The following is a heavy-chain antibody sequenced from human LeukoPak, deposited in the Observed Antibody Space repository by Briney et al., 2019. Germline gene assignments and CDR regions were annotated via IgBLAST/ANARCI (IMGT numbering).Heavy chain of an antibody. V-gene: IGHV7-4-1*02. J-gene: IGHJ4*02. CDR3: ARDGVKWELLARSPFDY. Sequence: ASAKVSCKASGYTFTSYAMNWVRQAPGQGLEWMGWINTNTGNPTYAQGFTGRFVFSLDTSVSTAYLQISSLKAEDTAVYYCARDGVKWELLARSPFDYWGQGTLVTVSS. CDR1: GYTFTSYA. CDR2: INTNTGNP. D-gene: IGHD1-26*01.